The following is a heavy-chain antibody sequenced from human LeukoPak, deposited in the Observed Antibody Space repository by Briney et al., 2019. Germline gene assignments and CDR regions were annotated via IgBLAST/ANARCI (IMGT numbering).Heavy chain of an antibody. D-gene: IGHD2/OR15-2a*01. CDR1: GFTFSTYW. Sequence: GGSLRLSCVGSGFTFSTYWMSWVRQAPGKGLEWVAHIKQDGSEKYYVDSVKGRFTISRDNAKNSLFLQVNSLRAEDTAVYYCARGGKIAGYYYFYMDVWGKGTTVIVSS. CDR3: ARGGKIAGYYYFYMDV. J-gene: IGHJ6*03. V-gene: IGHV3-7*01. CDR2: IKQDGSEK.